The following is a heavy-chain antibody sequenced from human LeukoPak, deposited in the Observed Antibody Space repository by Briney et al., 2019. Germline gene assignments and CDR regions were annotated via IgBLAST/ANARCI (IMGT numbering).Heavy chain of an antibody. CDR1: GFPFSTFW. CDR2: LSSDGSSA. J-gene: IGHJ3*01. D-gene: IGHD1/OR15-1a*01. V-gene: IGHV3-74*01. CDR3: ARDFEQDNALDL. Sequence: GGSLRLSCAASGFPFSTFWMHWVRQAPGKGPAWVSRLSSDGSSARYADTVEGRFTISRDNAKNTLYLQMNSLRAEDSGVYYCARDFEQDNALDLWGQGTMVIVS.